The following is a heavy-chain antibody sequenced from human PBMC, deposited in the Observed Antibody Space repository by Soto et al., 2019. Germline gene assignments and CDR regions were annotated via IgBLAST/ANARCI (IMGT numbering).Heavy chain of an antibody. V-gene: IGHV3-15*01. D-gene: IGHD3-16*02. CDR2: IKGKADGGTK. J-gene: IGHJ4*02. CDR3: TTYDYIWGSDRIRWAY. CDR1: GPAFTKAW. Sequence: EVQLVESGGDLVKPGGSLRLSFAASGPAFTKAWLSWVRQAPGKGLGWVGRIKGKADGGTKDYAAPVQGRFTISRDDSKNMLYLQMNSLKTEDTAMYYCTTYDYIWGSDRIRWAYWGQGTLVTVSS.